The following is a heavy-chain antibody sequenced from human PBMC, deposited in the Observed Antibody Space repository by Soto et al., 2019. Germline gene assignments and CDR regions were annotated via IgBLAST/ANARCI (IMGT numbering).Heavy chain of an antibody. V-gene: IGHV1-69*02. D-gene: IGHD3-10*01. CDR1: GDTFNFYS. J-gene: IGHJ4*02. Sequence: QVQLVQSGAEVKRPGSSVKVSCKASGDTFNFYSINWVRQAPGLGLEWMGRVNPIVSMSNYAQKFQGRVTMSADKSTSTADIELSSLRSEDTAIYYCASSYGSGYRAFDYWGQGALFSFSS. CDR2: VNPIVSMS. CDR3: ASSYGSGYRAFDY.